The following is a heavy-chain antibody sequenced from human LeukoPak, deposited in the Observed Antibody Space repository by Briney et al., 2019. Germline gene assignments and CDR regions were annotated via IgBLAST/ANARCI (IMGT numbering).Heavy chain of an antibody. D-gene: IGHD5-12*01. J-gene: IGHJ4*02. Sequence: ASVKVSCKASGGTFSSYAINWVRQAPGQGLEWMGGIIPIFGTANYAQKFQGRVTITADESTSTAYMELSSLRSEDTAVYYCARDAYDYSTTRQVADYFDYWGQGTLVTVSS. CDR1: GGTFSSYA. CDR3: ARDAYDYSTTRQVADYFDY. V-gene: IGHV1-69*13. CDR2: IIPIFGTA.